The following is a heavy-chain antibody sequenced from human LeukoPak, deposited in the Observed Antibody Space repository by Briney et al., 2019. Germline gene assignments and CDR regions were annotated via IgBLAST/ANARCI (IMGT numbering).Heavy chain of an antibody. D-gene: IGHD1-14*01. CDR3: ASTHRPDY. CDR1: GFNFANHA. Sequence: GGSLRLSCAASGFNFANHAMSWVRQTPGKGLEWVSAISGGGDITYYADSVTGRFTISRDNSKNTLYLQMNSLRAEDTAVYYCASTHRPDYWGQGTLVTVSS. CDR2: ISGGGDIT. J-gene: IGHJ4*02. V-gene: IGHV3-23*01.